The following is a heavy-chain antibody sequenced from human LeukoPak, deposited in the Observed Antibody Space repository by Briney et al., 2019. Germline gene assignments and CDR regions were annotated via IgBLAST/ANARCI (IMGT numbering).Heavy chain of an antibody. V-gene: IGHV3-23*01. Sequence: GGSLTLSCAASGFTFSSYAMSWVRPAPGKGLEWVSAISGSDGSTYYADSVKGRFTISRDNTKNTLYLQMNSLRAEDTAVYDCAKVLSDEFYYYYYGMDVWGQGTTVTVSS. D-gene: IGHD3-10*01. CDR2: ISGSDGST. CDR1: GFTFSSYA. J-gene: IGHJ6*02. CDR3: AKVLSDEFYYYYYGMDV.